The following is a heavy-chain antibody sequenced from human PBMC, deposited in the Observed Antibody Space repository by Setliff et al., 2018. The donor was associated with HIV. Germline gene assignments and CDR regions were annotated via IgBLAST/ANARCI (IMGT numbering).Heavy chain of an antibody. CDR3: ARQRVAISMLVVQNPGPLDT. Sequence: GESLKISCTGHGNTFANHWIAWVRQKPGKGLEWMGLIYTGDSQTTYSPAFQGQVTISADKSISTAYLQWTNLKASDSATYYCARQRVAISMLVVQNPGPLDTWGQGTAVTVSS. V-gene: IGHV5-51*01. CDR1: GNTFANHW. J-gene: IGHJ6*02. CDR2: IYTGDSQT. D-gene: IGHD3-10*02.